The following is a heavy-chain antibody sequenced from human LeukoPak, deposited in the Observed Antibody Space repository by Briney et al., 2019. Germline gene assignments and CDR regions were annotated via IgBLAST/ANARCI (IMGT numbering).Heavy chain of an antibody. Sequence: PGGSLRLSCAASGFTFSAYSMNWVRQAPGRGREWVSSISSSSSYLYYPDSMKGRFTISRDNAKNSLYLQMNSLRAEDTAVYYCARTPRGGFVDYWGQGTLVTVSS. D-gene: IGHD1-26*01. J-gene: IGHJ4*02. CDR3: ARTPRGGFVDY. CDR2: ISSSSSYL. CDR1: GFTFSAYS. V-gene: IGHV3-21*01.